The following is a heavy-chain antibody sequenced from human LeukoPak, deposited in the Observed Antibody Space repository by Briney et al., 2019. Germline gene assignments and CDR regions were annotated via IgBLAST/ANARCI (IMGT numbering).Heavy chain of an antibody. CDR1: GGSISTYY. J-gene: IGHJ4*02. CDR2: IYYSGST. D-gene: IGHD2-2*01. Sequence: PSETLSLTCTVSGGSISTYYWSWIRQPPGKGLEWIGYIYYSGSTNYNPSLKSRVTMSVDTSKNQFSLELSSVTAADTAVYYCVREAGSTRFLDYWGQGTLVTVSS. V-gene: IGHV4-59*12. CDR3: VREAGSTRFLDY.